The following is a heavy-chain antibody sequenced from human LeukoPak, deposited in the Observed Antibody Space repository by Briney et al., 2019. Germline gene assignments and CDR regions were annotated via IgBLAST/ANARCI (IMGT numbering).Heavy chain of an antibody. V-gene: IGHV4-34*01. Sequence: PSETLSLTCAVYGGSFSGYYWSWIRQPPGKGLEWIGEINHSGSTYYNPSLKSRVTISVDTSKNQFSLKLTSVTAADTAVYYCARLNDYGYYYYYMDVWGKGTTVTISS. J-gene: IGHJ6*03. CDR3: ARLNDYGYYYYYMDV. CDR1: GGSFSGYY. D-gene: IGHD4-17*01. CDR2: INHSGST.